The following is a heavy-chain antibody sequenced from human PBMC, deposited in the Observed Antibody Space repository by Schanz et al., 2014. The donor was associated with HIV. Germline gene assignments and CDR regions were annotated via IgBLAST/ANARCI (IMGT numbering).Heavy chain of an antibody. V-gene: IGHV3-7*01. D-gene: IGHD3-10*01. CDR2: INQDGSEF. CDR1: GFTFNNYW. CDR3: ARSLWFGEIGEAGYGLDV. Sequence: EVQVVESGGGLVQPGGSLRLYCAASGFTFNNYWMSWVRQAPGKGLEWVANINQDGSEFYYADSVKGRFTISRDKAKKSLYLQMNSLRAEDTAVYYCARSLWFGEIGEAGYGLDVWGQGTTVTVSS. J-gene: IGHJ6*02.